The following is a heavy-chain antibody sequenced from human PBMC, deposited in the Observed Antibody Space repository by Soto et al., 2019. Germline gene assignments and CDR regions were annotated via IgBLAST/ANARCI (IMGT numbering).Heavy chain of an antibody. V-gene: IGHV3-13*01. CDR3: AREAYSGYDYGGHWYFDL. CDR2: IGTAGDT. J-gene: IGHJ2*01. CDR1: GFTFSSYD. Sequence: GGSLRLSCAASGFTFSSYDMHWVRQATGKGLEWVSAIGTAGDTYYPGSVKGRFTISRENAKNSLYLQMNSLRAGDTAVYYCAREAYSGYDYGGHWYFDLWGRGTLVTVSS. D-gene: IGHD5-12*01.